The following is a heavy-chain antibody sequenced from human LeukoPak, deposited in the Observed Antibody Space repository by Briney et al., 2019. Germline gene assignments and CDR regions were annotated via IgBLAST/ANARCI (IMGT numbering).Heavy chain of an antibody. Sequence: SETLSLTCTVSGGSISSSSYYWGWIRQPPGKGLEWIGSIYYSGITHYNPSLKSRVTISVDTSKNQFSLKLSSVTAADTAVYYCARAPRWSLHLLDYYFDYWGQGTLVTVSS. V-gene: IGHV4-39*07. CDR2: IYYSGIT. J-gene: IGHJ4*02. CDR1: GGSISSSSYY. CDR3: ARAPRWSLHLLDYYFDY. D-gene: IGHD1-26*01.